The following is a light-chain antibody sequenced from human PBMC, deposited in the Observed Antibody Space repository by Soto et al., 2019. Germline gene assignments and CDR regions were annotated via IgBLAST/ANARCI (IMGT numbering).Light chain of an antibody. CDR2: DAY. V-gene: IGKV1-39*01. Sequence: DIEMTQFPSSLSASVGERVTITCRASQSVLTYLNWYRQTPGKAPQILIWDAYNLETGVPSRFSAAGSGTEFTLTIDNLKTDAFTTYFCPQGYSNPLTFGGGTKVE. CDR3: PQGYSNPLT. J-gene: IGKJ4*01. CDR1: QSVLTY.